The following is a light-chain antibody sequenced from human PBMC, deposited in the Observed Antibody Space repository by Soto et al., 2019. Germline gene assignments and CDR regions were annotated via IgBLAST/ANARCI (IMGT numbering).Light chain of an antibody. V-gene: IGKV1-39*01. CDR2: SAA. CDR1: QSINSY. Sequence: DIQMTQSPSSLSASVGDGVTITCRASQSINSYLNWYQQKPGKAPKLLIYSAASLQVGVPSRFSGSGSGTDFTLSISSLQPEDFATYYCQQSYNTPWTFGQGTNVEIK. CDR3: QQSYNTPWT. J-gene: IGKJ1*01.